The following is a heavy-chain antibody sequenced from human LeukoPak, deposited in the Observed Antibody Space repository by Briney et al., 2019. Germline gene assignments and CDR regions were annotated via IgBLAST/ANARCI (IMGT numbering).Heavy chain of an antibody. CDR3: PKTAYDILTGYYRDY. CDR1: GGSFSGYY. V-gene: IGHV4-34*01. D-gene: IGHD3-9*01. J-gene: IGHJ4*02. Sequence: KPSETLSLTCAVYGGSFSGYYWSWIRQPPGKGLEWIGEINHSGSTNYNPSLKSRVTISVDTSKNQFSLKLSSVTAADTVFFFRPKTAYDILTGYYRDYWDQGTLVTVSS. CDR2: INHSGST.